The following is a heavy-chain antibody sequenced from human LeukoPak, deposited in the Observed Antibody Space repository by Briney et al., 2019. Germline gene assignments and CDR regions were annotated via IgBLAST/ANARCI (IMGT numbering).Heavy chain of an antibody. V-gene: IGHV4-61*02. CDR3: ARGRFLEWLSILDYFDY. CDR1: GGSISSGSYY. D-gene: IGHD3-3*01. CDR2: IYTSGST. J-gene: IGHJ4*02. Sequence: SQTLSLTCTVSGGSISSGSYYWSCIRQPVGKGLEWIGRIYTSGSTNYNPTLTSRVTISVDTSKTQFSLKLSSVTAADTAVYYCARGRFLEWLSILDYFDYQGPGTLVTVSS.